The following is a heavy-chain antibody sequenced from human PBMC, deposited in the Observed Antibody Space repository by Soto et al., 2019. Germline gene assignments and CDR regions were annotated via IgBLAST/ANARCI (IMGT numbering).Heavy chain of an antibody. J-gene: IGHJ4*02. Sequence: PAASLRPSFAASGFTFSDYTWNSVRQAPGKGLEWVAVVSHDGRNTHYADSVKGRFTISRDSSKNTVSLEMTSLRAEDTAVYYCAKGGRQWLVTSDFNYWGQGP. V-gene: IGHV3-30*18. CDR2: VSHDGRNT. D-gene: IGHD6-19*01. CDR3: AKGGRQWLVTSDFNY. CDR1: GFTFSDYT.